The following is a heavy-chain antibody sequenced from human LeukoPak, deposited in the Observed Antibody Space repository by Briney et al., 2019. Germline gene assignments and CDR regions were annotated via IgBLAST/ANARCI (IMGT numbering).Heavy chain of an antibody. D-gene: IGHD4-23*01. CDR1: GFTFSTYS. J-gene: IGHJ4*02. Sequence: GGSLRLSCAASGFTFSTYSMNWVRQAPGKGLEWVSSISSGSSFLYYADSVKGRFTISRDNSKNTLYLQMNSLRAEDTAVYYCARDDYGGNADYWGQGTLVTVSS. V-gene: IGHV3-21*01. CDR2: ISSGSSFL. CDR3: ARDDYGGNADY.